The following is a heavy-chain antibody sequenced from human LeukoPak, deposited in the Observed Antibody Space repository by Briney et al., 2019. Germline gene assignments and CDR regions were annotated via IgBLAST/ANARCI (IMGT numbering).Heavy chain of an antibody. D-gene: IGHD6-19*01. CDR3: AREVAVAAFDI. J-gene: IGHJ3*02. V-gene: IGHV3-74*01. CDR2: INSDGSIT. Sequence: GGSLRLSCAASGFTFSSYWMHWVRQAPGKGLVWVSLINSDGSITSYADSVKGRFTISRDNAKNTLYLQMSSLRAEDTAVYYCAREVAVAAFDIWGQGTMVAVSS. CDR1: GFTFSSYW.